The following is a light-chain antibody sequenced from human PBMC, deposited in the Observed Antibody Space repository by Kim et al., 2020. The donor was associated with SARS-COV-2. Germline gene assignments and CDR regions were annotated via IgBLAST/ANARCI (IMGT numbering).Light chain of an antibody. CDR2: EDD. V-gene: IGLV6-57*03. Sequence: NFMLTQPHSVSESPGKTVTISCTRSSGSIATNYVQWYQQCPGSAPATVIYEDDQRPSGVPDRFSGSIDSSSNSASLIISGLTTEDEADYYCQSYDSNNHWVFGGGTQLTVL. J-gene: IGLJ3*02. CDR1: SGSIATNY. CDR3: QSYDSNNHWV.